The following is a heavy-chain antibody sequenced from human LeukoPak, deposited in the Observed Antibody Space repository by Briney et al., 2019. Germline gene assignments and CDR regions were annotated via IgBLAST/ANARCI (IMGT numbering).Heavy chain of an antibody. V-gene: IGHV3-20*04. CDR2: INWNGGSK. CDR3: SKSAQINYYGSGSYYGWFDG. CDR1: GFTFDDYG. J-gene: IGHJ5*02. Sequence: PGGSLRLSCAASGFTFDDYGMSWVRQAPGKGLEWVSGINWNGGSKGYADSVKGRFTISRDNAKNSLYLQMNGLRAEDTALDYCSKSAQINYYGSGSYYGWFDGWGQGTLVTVSS. D-gene: IGHD3-10*01.